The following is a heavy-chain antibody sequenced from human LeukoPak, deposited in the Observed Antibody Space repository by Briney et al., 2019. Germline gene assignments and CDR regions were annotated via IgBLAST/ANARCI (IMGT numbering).Heavy chain of an antibody. CDR1: GGTFSSYA. J-gene: IGHJ3*02. D-gene: IGHD5/OR15-5a*01. CDR3: ARDQSSVGAFDI. CDR2: IIPIFGTA. Sequence: SVKVSCKASGGTFSSYAISWVRQAPGQGLEWMGGIIPIFGTANYAQKFQGRVTITADESTSTAYMELSSLRSEDTAVYYCARDQSSVGAFDIWGQGTMVTVSS. V-gene: IGHV1-69*01.